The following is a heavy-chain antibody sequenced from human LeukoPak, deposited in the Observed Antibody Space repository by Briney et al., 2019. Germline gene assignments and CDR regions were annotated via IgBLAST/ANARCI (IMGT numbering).Heavy chain of an antibody. V-gene: IGHV3-48*02. CDR3: AREVTYYDILTGTGIYFDY. D-gene: IGHD3-9*01. CDR1: GFTFSSYS. CDR2: ISSSSSTI. J-gene: IGHJ4*02. Sequence: PGGSLRLSCAASGFTFSSYSMNWVRQAPGKGLEWVSYISSSSSTIYYADSVKGRFTISRDNAKNSLYLQMNSLRDEDTAVYYCAREVTYYDILTGTGIYFDYWGQGTLVTVSS.